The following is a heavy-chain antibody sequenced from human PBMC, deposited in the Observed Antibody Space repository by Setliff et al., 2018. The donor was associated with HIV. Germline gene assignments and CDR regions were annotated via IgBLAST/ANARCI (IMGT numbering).Heavy chain of an antibody. D-gene: IGHD1-26*01. J-gene: IGHJ1*01. CDR3: ASVSSATYYYFQQ. Sequence: SETLSLTCAVSGGSISSSNWWSWVRQPPGKGLEWIGEIYHSGSTNYNPSLKSRVTISVDKSKNQFSLKLSSVTAADTAVYYCASVSSATYYYFQQWGQGTLVTVS. CDR1: GGSISSSNW. V-gene: IGHV4-4*02. CDR2: IYHSGST.